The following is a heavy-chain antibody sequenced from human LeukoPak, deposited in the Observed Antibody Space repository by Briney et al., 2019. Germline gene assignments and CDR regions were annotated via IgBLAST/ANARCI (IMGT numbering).Heavy chain of an antibody. V-gene: IGHV1-8*01. Sequence: ASVKVSCKASGYTFTSYDINWVRQATGQGLEWMGWMNPNSGNTGYAQKFQGRVTMTRNTSISTAYMELSSLGSEDTAVYYCARAPPDYGERGWGFDYWGQGTLVTVSS. J-gene: IGHJ4*02. CDR3: ARAPPDYGERGWGFDY. CDR1: GYTFTSYD. CDR2: MNPNSGNT. D-gene: IGHD4-17*01.